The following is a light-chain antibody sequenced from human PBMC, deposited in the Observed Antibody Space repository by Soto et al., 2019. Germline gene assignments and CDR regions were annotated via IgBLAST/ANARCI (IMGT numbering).Light chain of an antibody. Sequence: IVLTQSPATLSLSPWERATLSCRASQSVSSYLAWYQQKPGQAPRLLIYDASNRATGIPARFSGSGSGTDFTLTISSLEPEDFAVYYCQQRSNWSLTFGGGTKVDIK. V-gene: IGKV3-11*01. CDR2: DAS. J-gene: IGKJ4*01. CDR3: QQRSNWSLT. CDR1: QSVSSY.